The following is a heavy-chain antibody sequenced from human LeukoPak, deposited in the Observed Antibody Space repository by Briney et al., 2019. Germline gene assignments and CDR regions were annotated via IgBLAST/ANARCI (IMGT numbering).Heavy chain of an antibody. J-gene: IGHJ5*02. V-gene: IGHV1-2*02. CDR1: GYTFTSYY. D-gene: IGHD6-6*01. CDR3: AREYRGAARSNWFDP. CDR2: INPNSGGT. Sequence: ASVKVSCKASGYTFTSYYIHWVRQAPGQGLEWMGWINPNSGGTNYAQKFQGRVTMTRDTSISTAYMELSRLRSDDTAVYYCAREYRGAARSNWFDPWGQGTLVTVSS.